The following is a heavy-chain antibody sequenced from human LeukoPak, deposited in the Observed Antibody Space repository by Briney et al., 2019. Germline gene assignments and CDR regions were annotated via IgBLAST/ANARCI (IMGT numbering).Heavy chain of an antibody. CDR2: ISYDGSNK. D-gene: IGHD3-22*01. Sequence: PGGSLRLSCAASGFTFSSYAMHWVRQAPGKGLEWVAVISYDGSNKYYADSVKGRFTISRDNSKNTLYLQMNSLRAEDTAVYYCARPPTYYYDSSGYRYWGQGTLVTVSS. V-gene: IGHV3-30-3*01. CDR1: GFTFSSYA. J-gene: IGHJ4*02. CDR3: ARPPTYYYDSSGYRY.